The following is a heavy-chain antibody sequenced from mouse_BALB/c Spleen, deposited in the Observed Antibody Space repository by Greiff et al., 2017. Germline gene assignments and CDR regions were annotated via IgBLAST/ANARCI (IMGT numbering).Heavy chain of an antibody. CDR3: ARRADYFGGFAY. D-gene: IGHD1-1*01. CDR2: IYWDDDK. CDR1: GFSLSTSGMG. Sequence: QVTLKECGPGILQPSQTLSLTCSFSGFSLSTSGMGVSWIRQPSGKGLEWLAHIYWDDDKRYNPSLKSRLTISKDTSSNQVFLKITSVDTADTATYYCARRADYFGGFAYWGQGTLVTVSA. V-gene: IGHV8-12*01. J-gene: IGHJ3*01.